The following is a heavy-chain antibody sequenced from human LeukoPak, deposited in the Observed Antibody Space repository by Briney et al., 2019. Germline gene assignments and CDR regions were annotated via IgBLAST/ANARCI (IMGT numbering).Heavy chain of an antibody. CDR3: ARDSNPYNWNGAWAFDI. V-gene: IGHV1-69*05. Sequence: SVKVSCKASGGTFSSYASSSVRQAPGQGLEWMGRIIPIFGTANSAQKFQGRVTITTDESTSTAYMELSSLRSEDTAVYYCARDSNPYNWNGAWAFDIWGQGTMVTVSS. CDR2: IIPIFGTA. CDR1: GGTFSSYA. D-gene: IGHD1-20*01. J-gene: IGHJ3*02.